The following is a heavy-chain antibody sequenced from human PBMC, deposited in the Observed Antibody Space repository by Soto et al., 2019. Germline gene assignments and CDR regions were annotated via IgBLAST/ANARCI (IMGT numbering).Heavy chain of an antibody. CDR2: IGTAGDT. J-gene: IGHJ6*03. Sequence: GGSLRLSCAASGFTFSSYDMHWVLQATGKGLEWVSAIGTAGDTYYPGSVKGRFTISRENAKNSLYLQMNSLRAGDTAVYYCARSKYYDYIWGSYRRDYYMDVWGKGTTVTVSS. CDR3: ARSKYYDYIWGSYRRDYYMDV. V-gene: IGHV3-13*01. CDR1: GFTFSSYD. D-gene: IGHD3-16*02.